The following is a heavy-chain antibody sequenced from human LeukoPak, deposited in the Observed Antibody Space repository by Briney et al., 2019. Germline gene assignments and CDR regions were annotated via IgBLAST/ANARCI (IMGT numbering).Heavy chain of an antibody. Sequence: GASVKVSCKASGGTFSSYAISWVRQAPGQGLEWMGRIIPIFGTANYAQKFQGRVTITTDESTSTAYMEPSSLRSEDTAVYYCARGNSGYDYRPDVEPFHFDYWGQGTLVTVSS. D-gene: IGHD5-12*01. V-gene: IGHV1-69*05. J-gene: IGHJ4*02. CDR1: GGTFSSYA. CDR2: IIPIFGTA. CDR3: ARGNSGYDYRPDVEPFHFDY.